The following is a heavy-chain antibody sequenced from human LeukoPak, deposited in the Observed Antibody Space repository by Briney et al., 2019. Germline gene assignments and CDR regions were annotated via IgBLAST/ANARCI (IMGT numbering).Heavy chain of an antibody. CDR2: IYYSGST. Sequence: SETLSLTCTVSGYSISSGYYWGWIRQPPGKGLEWIGSIYYSGSTCYNPSLKSRVTISVDTSKNQFSLKLSSVTAADTAVYYCASGVAVAGKHSWFDPWGQGTLVTVSS. CDR3: ASGVAVAGKHSWFDP. CDR1: GYSISSGYY. V-gene: IGHV4-38-2*02. D-gene: IGHD6-19*01. J-gene: IGHJ5*02.